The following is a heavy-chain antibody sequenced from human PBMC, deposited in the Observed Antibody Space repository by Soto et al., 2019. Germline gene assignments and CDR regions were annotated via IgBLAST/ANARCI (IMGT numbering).Heavy chain of an antibody. J-gene: IGHJ6*02. V-gene: IGHV1-18*04. Sequence: QVQLVQSGAEVKKPGASLKVSCQASGYSFSDYGIAWVRQAPGQGLAWVGWISTYNGNTNYAQKFQGRVNMTTDTSENTAYMELRSLRSDDAARYYCARYGYSSGWYLGTGMDVWGQGTPVTVSS. CDR3: ARYGYSSGWYLGTGMDV. CDR1: GYSFSDYG. D-gene: IGHD6-19*01. CDR2: ISTYNGNT.